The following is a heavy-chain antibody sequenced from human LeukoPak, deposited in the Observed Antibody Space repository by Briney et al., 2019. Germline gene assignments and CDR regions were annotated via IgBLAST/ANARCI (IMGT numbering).Heavy chain of an antibody. Sequence: GGSLRLSCAASGFTVSSNYMSWVRQAPGKGLEWVANIRQDGGEKYYVDSVKGRFAISRDSAKNSLYLQMNSLRAEDTAVYYCARAPGELPNYWGQGTLVTVSS. D-gene: IGHD4-17*01. J-gene: IGHJ4*02. CDR2: IRQDGGEK. V-gene: IGHV3-7*01. CDR1: GFTVSSNY. CDR3: ARAPGELPNY.